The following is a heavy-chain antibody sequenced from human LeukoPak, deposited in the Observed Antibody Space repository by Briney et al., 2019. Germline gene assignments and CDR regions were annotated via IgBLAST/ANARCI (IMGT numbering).Heavy chain of an antibody. CDR2: MNPTSGST. Sequence: ASVKVSCKASGYTFTSYDINWVRHGTGQGLGWMGWMNPTSGSTGYAQKFQGRVTLTRDTSISTAYMELSSLRSDDTAVYYCARGYYGSGSNWFDPWGQGTLVTVSS. CDR3: ARGYYGSGSNWFDP. D-gene: IGHD3-10*01. CDR1: GYTFTSYD. J-gene: IGHJ5*02. V-gene: IGHV1-8*01.